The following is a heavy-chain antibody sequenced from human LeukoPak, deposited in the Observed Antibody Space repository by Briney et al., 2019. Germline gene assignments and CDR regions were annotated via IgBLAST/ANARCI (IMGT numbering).Heavy chain of an antibody. CDR3: ARSAPSYDILTGYAPTAADY. Sequence: GESLKISCKGSGYSFTSYWIGWVRQMPGKGLEWMGIIYPGDSDTRYSPSFQGQVTISADKSISTAYLQWSSLKASDTAMYYCARSAPSYDILTGYAPTAADYWGQGTLVTVSS. V-gene: IGHV5-51*01. CDR2: IYPGDSDT. D-gene: IGHD3-9*01. CDR1: GYSFTSYW. J-gene: IGHJ4*02.